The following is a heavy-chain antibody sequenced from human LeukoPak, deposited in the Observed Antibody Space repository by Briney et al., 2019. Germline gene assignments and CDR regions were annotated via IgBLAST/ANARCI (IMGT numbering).Heavy chain of an antibody. Sequence: GASVKVPCKASGYTFTSYGISWVRQAPGQGLEWMGWISAYNGNTNYAQKLQGRVTMTTDTSTSTAYMELRSLRSDDTAVCYCARASRPGTGIAIVPLAFDIWGQGTMVTVSS. CDR3: ARASRPGTGIAIVPLAFDI. J-gene: IGHJ3*02. CDR2: ISAYNGNT. V-gene: IGHV1-18*01. D-gene: IGHD6-13*01. CDR1: GYTFTSYG.